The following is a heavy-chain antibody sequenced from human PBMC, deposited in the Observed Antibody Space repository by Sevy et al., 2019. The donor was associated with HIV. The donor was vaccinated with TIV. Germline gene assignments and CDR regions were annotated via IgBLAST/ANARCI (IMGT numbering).Heavy chain of an antibody. V-gene: IGHV3-49*03. J-gene: IGHJ6*02. D-gene: IGHD2-2*01. Sequence: GGSLRLSCTTSGFTFGDYGMSWFRQAPGKGLEWIGFIRSKPYGGATEYAESVKGRFTISRDDSKSIASLQMSSLKTEDTAVYYCSRVPPPRLCSSASCYEGDYYYYGMDVWGQGTTVTVSS. CDR1: GFTFGDYG. CDR2: IRSKPYGGAT. CDR3: SRVPPPRLCSSASCYEGDYYYYGMDV.